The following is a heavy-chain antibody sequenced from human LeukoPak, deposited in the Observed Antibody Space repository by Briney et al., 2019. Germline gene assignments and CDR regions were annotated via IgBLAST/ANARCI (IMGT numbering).Heavy chain of an antibody. D-gene: IGHD1-7*01. V-gene: IGHV4-59*08. CDR1: GGSISSYY. CDR2: IYYSGST. Sequence: SETLSLTCTVSGGSISSYYWSWIRQPPGKGLEWIGYIYYSGSTNYNPSLKSRVTISVDTSKNQFSLKLSSVTAADTAVYYCARVRDWNYECWFDPWGQGTLVTVSS. CDR3: ARVRDWNYECWFDP. J-gene: IGHJ5*02.